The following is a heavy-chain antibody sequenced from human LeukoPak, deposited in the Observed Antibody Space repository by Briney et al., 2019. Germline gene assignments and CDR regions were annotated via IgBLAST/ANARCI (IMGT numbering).Heavy chain of an antibody. CDR2: IYYSGST. Sequence: SATLSLTCTVSGGSISSGGYYWSWIRQHPGKGLEWIGYIYYSGSTYYNPSLKSRVTISVDTSKNQFSLKLSSVTAADTAVYYCARIYASYGYYYDSSGYGYFDYWGQGTLVTVSS. J-gene: IGHJ4*02. V-gene: IGHV4-31*03. CDR3: ARIYASYGYYYDSSGYGYFDY. D-gene: IGHD3-22*01. CDR1: GGSISSGGYY.